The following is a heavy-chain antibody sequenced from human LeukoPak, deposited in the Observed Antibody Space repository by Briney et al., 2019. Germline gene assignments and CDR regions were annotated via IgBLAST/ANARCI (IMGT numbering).Heavy chain of an antibody. CDR1: GGSISGYY. J-gene: IGHJ4*02. V-gene: IGHV4-59*01. CDR3: ARYDSSGLDY. CDR2: IYYSGST. D-gene: IGHD3-22*01. Sequence: SETLFLTCTVSGGSISGYYWSWMRQPPGKGLEWIGYIYYSGSTNYNPSLKSRVSISVDTSKNQFSLKLSSVTAADTAVYYCARYDSSGLDYWGQGTLVTVSS.